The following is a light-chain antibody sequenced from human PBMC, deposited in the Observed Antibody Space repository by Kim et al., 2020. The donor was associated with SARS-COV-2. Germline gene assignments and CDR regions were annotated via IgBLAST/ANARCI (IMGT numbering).Light chain of an antibody. Sequence: PGERATLSGRARQSARTKLAWHQQRPGQAPRHLFHGSPPRATELPGRFRGSGSGTEFTLTIRSRQSEDYAVNGGQRYNTWPDTVGQGTKVDSK. J-gene: IGKJ2*01. CDR3: QRYNTWPDT. CDR1: QSARTK. V-gene: IGKV3-15*01. CDR2: GSP.